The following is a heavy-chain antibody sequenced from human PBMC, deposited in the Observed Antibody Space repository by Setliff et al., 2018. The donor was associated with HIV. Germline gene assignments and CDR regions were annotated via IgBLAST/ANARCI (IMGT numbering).Heavy chain of an antibody. Sequence: SETLSLTCAVSGYSISSGYYWGWIRQPPGKGLEWIGYVHHSGSTKYNASLRSRVTMSVDTSKNLFSLTLRSVTAADTAVYYCARRGDFFYYAMDVWGQGTTVTVSS. CDR3: ARRGDFFYYAMDV. CDR2: VHHSGST. CDR1: GYSISSGYY. V-gene: IGHV4-38-2*01. J-gene: IGHJ6*02.